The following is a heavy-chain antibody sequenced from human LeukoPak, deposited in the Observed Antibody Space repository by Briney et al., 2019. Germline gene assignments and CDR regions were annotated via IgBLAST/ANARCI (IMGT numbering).Heavy chain of an antibody. D-gene: IGHD3-22*01. V-gene: IGHV3-66*02. CDR1: GFTVSSNY. CDR3: AKDNSDSGYDYDTYYYDSSGYLFDY. J-gene: IGHJ4*02. CDR2: IYSGGST. Sequence: GGSLRLSCAASGFTVSSNYMSWVRQAPGKGLEWVSVIYSGGSTYYADSVKGRFTISRDNSKNTLYLQMNSLRAEDTAVYYCAKDNSDSGYDYDTYYYDSSGYLFDYWGQGTLVTVSS.